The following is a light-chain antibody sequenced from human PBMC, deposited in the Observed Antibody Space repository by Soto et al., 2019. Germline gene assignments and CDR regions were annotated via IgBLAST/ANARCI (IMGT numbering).Light chain of an antibody. V-gene: IGKV3-15*01. CDR3: QQYYNSPRT. Sequence: ELVMTQSPVTPSASPGESATLSCRASQSVDNNVAWYQQKPGQAPRLLIVGSFARATGIPARFSGSGSGTDFTLTTDRYEHEDFAVYYCQQYYNSPRTCGQGTKVDIK. CDR2: GSF. J-gene: IGKJ1*01. CDR1: QSVDNN.